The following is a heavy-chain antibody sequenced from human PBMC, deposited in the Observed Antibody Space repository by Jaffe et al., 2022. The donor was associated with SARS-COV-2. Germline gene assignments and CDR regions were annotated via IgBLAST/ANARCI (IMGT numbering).Heavy chain of an antibody. CDR3: ARDRMTLLGYSSSWPPRIYGMDV. CDR1: GYTFTGYY. CDR2: INPNSGGT. D-gene: IGHD6-13*01. J-gene: IGHJ6*02. V-gene: IGHV1-2*02. Sequence: QVQLVQSGAEVKKPGASVKVSCKASGYTFTGYYMHWVRQAPGQGLEWMGWINPNSGGTNYAQKFQGRVTMTRDTSISTAYMELSRLRSDDTAVYYCARDRMTLLGYSSSWPPRIYGMDVWGQGTTVTVSS.